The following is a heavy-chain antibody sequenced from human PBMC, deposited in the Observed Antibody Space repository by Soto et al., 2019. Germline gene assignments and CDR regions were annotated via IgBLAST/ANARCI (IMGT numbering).Heavy chain of an antibody. Sequence: EVQLVESGGGVVRPGGSLRLSCAASGFTFDDYGMSWVRQAPGKGLEWVSGINWNGGSTGYADSVKGRFTISRDNAKNSLYVQMNSLRAGDTALYYCARDGVGYGGNSALDYWGQGTLVTVSS. CDR1: GFTFDDYG. V-gene: IGHV3-20*04. CDR2: INWNGGST. CDR3: ARDGVGYGGNSALDY. J-gene: IGHJ4*02. D-gene: IGHD4-17*01.